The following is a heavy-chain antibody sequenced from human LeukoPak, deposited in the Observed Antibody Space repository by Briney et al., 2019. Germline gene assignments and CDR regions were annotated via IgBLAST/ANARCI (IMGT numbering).Heavy chain of an antibody. CDR3: AKVMLFRPYYYDSGGSDFDY. Sequence: GGSLRLSCAASGFTFSSYAMSWVRQAPGKGLEWVSAISGSGGSTYYADSVKGRFTISRDNSKNTLYLQMNSLRAEDTAVYYCAKVMLFRPYYYDSGGSDFDYWGQGTLVTVSS. D-gene: IGHD3-22*01. CDR1: GFTFSSYA. J-gene: IGHJ4*02. CDR2: ISGSGGST. V-gene: IGHV3-23*01.